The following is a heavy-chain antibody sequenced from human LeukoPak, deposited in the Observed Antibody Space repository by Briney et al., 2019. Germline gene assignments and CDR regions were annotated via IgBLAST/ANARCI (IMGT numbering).Heavy chain of an antibody. CDR2: ITSSSTV. V-gene: IGHV3-48*04. J-gene: IGHJ4*02. D-gene: IGHD2-15*01. Sequence: HAGGSLRLSCAASGFTFSNYSMNWVRQAPGKGLEWVSYITSSSTVYYAGSVKGRFTISRDNAKNSLFLQMNSLRAEDTAVYYCARDYCSGPKCYFIDYWGQGVLVTVSS. CDR1: GFTFSNYS. CDR3: ARDYCSGPKCYFIDY.